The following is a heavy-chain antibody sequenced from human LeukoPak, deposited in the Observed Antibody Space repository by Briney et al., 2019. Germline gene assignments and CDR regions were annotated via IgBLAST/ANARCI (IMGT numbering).Heavy chain of an antibody. CDR2: IYYSGST. Sequence: SSETLSLTCTVSGGSISSYYWSWLRQPPGKGLEWIGYIYYSGSTNYNPSLKSRVAISVDTSKNQLSLKLSSVTAADTAVYYCARDLGVFGELTYYFDYWGQGTLVTVSS. D-gene: IGHD3-10*01. V-gene: IGHV4-59*01. CDR3: ARDLGVFGELTYYFDY. CDR1: GGSISSYY. J-gene: IGHJ4*02.